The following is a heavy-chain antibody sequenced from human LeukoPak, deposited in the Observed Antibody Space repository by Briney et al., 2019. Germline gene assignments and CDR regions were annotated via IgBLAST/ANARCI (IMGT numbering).Heavy chain of an antibody. Sequence: GGSLRLSCAASEFTFSSYALHWVRQAPGKGLQWVAVISYDGSNKYYADSVKGRFTISRDNSKNTLYLQMNSLRAEDTAVYYCARDLWSGYNWDHFDYWGQGTLVTVSS. D-gene: IGHD5-24*01. CDR2: ISYDGSNK. CDR3: ARDLWSGYNWDHFDY. V-gene: IGHV3-30-3*01. J-gene: IGHJ4*02. CDR1: EFTFSSYA.